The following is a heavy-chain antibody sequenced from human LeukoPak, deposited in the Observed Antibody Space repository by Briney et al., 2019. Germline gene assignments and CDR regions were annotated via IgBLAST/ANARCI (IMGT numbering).Heavy chain of an antibody. CDR2: IYYSGST. Sequence: SETLSLTCTVSGGSISSSSYYWGWIRQPPGKGLEWIGSIYYSGSTYYNPSLKSRVAISVDTSKNQFSLKLSSVTAADTAVYYCARPYVGGSYREYYFDYWGQGTLVTVSS. CDR1: GGSISSSSYY. D-gene: IGHD3-16*02. CDR3: ARPYVGGSYREYYFDY. J-gene: IGHJ4*02. V-gene: IGHV4-39*01.